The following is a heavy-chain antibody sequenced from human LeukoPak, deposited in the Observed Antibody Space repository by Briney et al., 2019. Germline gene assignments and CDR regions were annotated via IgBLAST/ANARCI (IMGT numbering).Heavy chain of an antibody. J-gene: IGHJ4*02. V-gene: IGHV4-39*01. CDR3: ARPGFGRFLDY. D-gene: IGHD3-10*01. Sequence: SETLSLTCTVYGGSISSSSYYWGWIRQPPGKGLEWIGSIYYSGSTYYNPSLKSRVTISVDTSKNQFSLKLSSVTAADTAVYYCARPGFGRFLDYWGQGTLVTVSS. CDR1: GGSISSSSYY. CDR2: IYYSGST.